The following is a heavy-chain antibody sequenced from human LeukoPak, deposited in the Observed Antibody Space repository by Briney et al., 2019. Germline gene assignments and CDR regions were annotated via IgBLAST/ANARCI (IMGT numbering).Heavy chain of an antibody. J-gene: IGHJ4*02. D-gene: IGHD2-2*01. Sequence: GGSLRLSCAASGFTFSSYAMHWVRQAPGKGLEWVAVISYDGSNKYYADSVKGRFTISRDNSKNTLYLQMNSLRAEDTAVYYCARVGVPAAIQGHFDYWGQGTPVTVSS. CDR3: ARVGVPAAIQGHFDY. CDR2: ISYDGSNK. CDR1: GFTFSSYA. V-gene: IGHV3-30*04.